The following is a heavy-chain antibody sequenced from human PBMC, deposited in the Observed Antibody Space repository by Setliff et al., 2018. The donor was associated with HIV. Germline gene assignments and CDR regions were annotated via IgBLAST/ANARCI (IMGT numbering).Heavy chain of an antibody. CDR3: ARHSGVASPNWFDP. V-gene: IGHV4-4*07. J-gene: IGHJ5*02. CDR1: GDSMNDYY. D-gene: IGHD3-10*01. Sequence: SETLSLTCTVSGDSMNDYYWTWIRQPAGKALEWIGRININEDTYFNPSLQSRVSMSLDTSKNLFSLKLRSVTAADTAVYYCARHSGVASPNWFDPWGQGTLVTVSS. CDR2: ININEDT.